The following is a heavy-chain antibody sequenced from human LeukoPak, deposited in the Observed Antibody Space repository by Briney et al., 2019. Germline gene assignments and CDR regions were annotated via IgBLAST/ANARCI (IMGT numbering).Heavy chain of an antibody. V-gene: IGHV3-23*01. D-gene: IGHD2/OR15-2a*01. Sequence: GGSLRLSCAASGFTFSTYALTWVRQAPGKGLEWVSSISGSDSNTYYADSVKGRFTISRDNSKNTLYLQMTSLRAEDTAVYYCATGFTTKMNYWGQGTLVTVSS. CDR1: GFTFSTYA. CDR3: ATGFTTKMNY. CDR2: ISGSDSNT. J-gene: IGHJ4*02.